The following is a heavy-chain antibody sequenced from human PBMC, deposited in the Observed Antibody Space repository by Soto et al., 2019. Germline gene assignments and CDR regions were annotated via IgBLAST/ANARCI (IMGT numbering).Heavy chain of an antibody. D-gene: IGHD2-15*01. CDR1: GFTFSSYA. V-gene: IGHV3-23*01. CDR2: ISGSGGST. J-gene: IGHJ4*02. Sequence: EVQLLESGGGLVQPGGSLRLSCAASGFTFSSYAMRWVRQAPGKGLEWVSAISGSGGSTYYADSVKGRFTISRDNSKNTLDLQMNSLRAEDTAVYYCAKDRYCSRGSCYSSFDYWGQGTLVTVSS. CDR3: AKDRYCSRGSCYSSFDY.